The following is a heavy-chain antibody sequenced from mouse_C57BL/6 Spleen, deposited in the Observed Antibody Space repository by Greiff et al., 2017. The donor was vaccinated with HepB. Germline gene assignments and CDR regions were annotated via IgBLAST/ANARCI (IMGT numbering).Heavy chain of an antibody. Sequence: QVHVKQPGAELVKPGASVKLSCKASGYTFTSYWMHWVKQRPGQGLEWIGMIHPNSGSTNYNEKFKSKATLTVDKSSSTAYMQLSSLTSEDSAVYYCDGNRGYFDVWGTGTTVTVSS. CDR3: DGNRGYFDV. V-gene: IGHV1-64*01. J-gene: IGHJ1*03. CDR2: IHPNSGST. CDR1: GYTFTSYW. D-gene: IGHD2-1*01.